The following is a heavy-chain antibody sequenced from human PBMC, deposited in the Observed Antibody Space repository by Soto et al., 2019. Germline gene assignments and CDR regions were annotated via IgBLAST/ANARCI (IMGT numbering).Heavy chain of an antibody. J-gene: IGHJ6*02. V-gene: IGHV4-30-2*01. CDR1: GGSISSGGYS. Sequence: SETLSLTCAVSGGSISSGGYSWSWIRQPPGKGLEWIGYIYHSGSTYYNPSLKSRVTISVDRSKNQFSLKLSSVTAADTAVYYCAREVTGRYGSSTSCYGMDVWGQGTTVTVSS. CDR3: AREVTGRYGSSTSCYGMDV. D-gene: IGHD2-2*01. CDR2: IYHSGST.